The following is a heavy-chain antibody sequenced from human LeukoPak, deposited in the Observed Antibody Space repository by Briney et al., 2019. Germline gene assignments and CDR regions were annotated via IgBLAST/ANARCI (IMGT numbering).Heavy chain of an antibody. CDR2: IYYSGST. Sequence: SETLSLTCTVSGGSISSSSYYWGWIRQPPGKGLEWIGSIYYSGSTYYNPSLKSRVTISVDTSKNQFSLKLSSVTAADTAVYYCARGTYPLYYDSSGYYRYWGQGTLVTVSS. V-gene: IGHV4-39*01. J-gene: IGHJ4*02. D-gene: IGHD3-22*01. CDR1: GGSISSSSYY. CDR3: ARGTYPLYYDSSGYYRY.